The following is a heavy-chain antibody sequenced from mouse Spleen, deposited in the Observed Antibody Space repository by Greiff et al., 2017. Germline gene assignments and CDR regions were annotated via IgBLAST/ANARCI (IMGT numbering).Heavy chain of an antibody. D-gene: IGHD1-1*01. J-gene: IGHJ1*03. CDR2: IYPRDGST. CDR1: GYTFTSYD. Sequence: QVQLQQSGPELVKPGASVKLSCKASGYTFTSYDINWVKQRPGQGLEWIGWIYPRDGSTKYNEKFKGKATLTVDTSSSTAYMELHSLTSEDSAVYFCARNPHYYGSSHWYFDVWGTGTTVTVSS. V-gene: IGHV1-85*01. CDR3: ARNPHYYGSSHWYFDV.